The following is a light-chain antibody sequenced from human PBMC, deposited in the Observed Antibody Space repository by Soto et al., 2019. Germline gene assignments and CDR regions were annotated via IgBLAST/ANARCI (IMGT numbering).Light chain of an antibody. J-gene: IGKJ5*01. CDR1: QSVSSS. V-gene: IGKV3-11*01. CDR3: QQRSNWPRS. CDR2: DAP. Sequence: IVLTQSPATLSLSPGERATLSCRATQSVSSSLAWYQQIPGQAPRLLIYDAPSRVTGIPARFSGSGSGTDFTRTIGRLEAEDFAVYYCQQRSNWPRSFGQGTRLEI.